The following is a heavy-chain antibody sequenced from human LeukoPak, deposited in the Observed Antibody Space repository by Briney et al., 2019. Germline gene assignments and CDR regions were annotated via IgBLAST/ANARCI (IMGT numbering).Heavy chain of an antibody. Sequence: GASVKVSCEASGGTFSSYAISWVRQAPGQGLEWMGRIIPILGIANYAQKFQGRVTITADKSTRTAYMELSSLRSEDTAVYYCARVGKGGYCSSTSCSIPFAFDIWGQGTMVTVSS. CDR1: GGTFSSYA. CDR3: ARVGKGGYCSSTSCSIPFAFDI. J-gene: IGHJ3*02. D-gene: IGHD2-2*01. V-gene: IGHV1-69*04. CDR2: IIPILGIA.